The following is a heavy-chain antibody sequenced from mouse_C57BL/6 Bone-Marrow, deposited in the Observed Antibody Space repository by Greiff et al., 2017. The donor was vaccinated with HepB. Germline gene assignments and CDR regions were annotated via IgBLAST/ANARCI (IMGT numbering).Heavy chain of an antibody. J-gene: IGHJ1*03. D-gene: IGHD1-1*01. Sequence: LVESGPELVKPGASVKISCKASGYSFTDYNMNWVKQSNGKSLEWIGVINPNYGTTSYNQKFKGKATLTVDQSSSTAYMQLNSLTSEDSAVYYCARSLRYYGSSYWYFDVWGTGTTVTVSS. CDR2: INPNYGTT. CDR3: ARSLRYYGSSYWYFDV. V-gene: IGHV1-39*01. CDR1: GYSFTDYN.